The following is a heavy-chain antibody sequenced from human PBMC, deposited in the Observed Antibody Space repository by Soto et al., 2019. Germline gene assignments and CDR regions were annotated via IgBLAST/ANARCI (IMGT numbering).Heavy chain of an antibody. CDR1: GFTFSSYS. D-gene: IGHD1-26*01. CDR2: ISSSSSYI. Sequence: GGSLRLSCAASGFTFSSYSMNWVRQAPGKGLEWVSSISSSSSYIYYADSVKGRFTISRDNAKNSLYLQMNSLRAEDTAVYYCARGAGILGDAFDIWGQGTMVTVSS. V-gene: IGHV3-21*01. CDR3: ARGAGILGDAFDI. J-gene: IGHJ3*02.